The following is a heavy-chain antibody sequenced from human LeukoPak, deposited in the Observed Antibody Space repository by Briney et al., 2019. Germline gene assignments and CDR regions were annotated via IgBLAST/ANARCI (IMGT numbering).Heavy chain of an antibody. CDR3: ARLGPAAGTSFDY. Sequence: PSETLSLTGTVSGGSISTYYWSWIRQPPGKGLEWIGYIYYSGSTSYNPSLKSRVTISVDTSKNQFSLKLSSVTAADTAVYYCARLGPAAGTSFDYWGQGTLVTVSS. CDR2: IYYSGST. D-gene: IGHD6-13*01. J-gene: IGHJ4*02. V-gene: IGHV4-59*08. CDR1: GGSISTYY.